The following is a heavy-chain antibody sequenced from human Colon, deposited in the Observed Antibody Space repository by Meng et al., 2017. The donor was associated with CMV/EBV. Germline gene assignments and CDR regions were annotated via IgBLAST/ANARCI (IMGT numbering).Heavy chain of an antibody. CDR2: INSIGDET. CDR1: GLSFNSYA. Sequence: GEFLKISCVFSGLSFNSYAMSWVRQAPGKGLEWVATINSIGDETYYADSVKGRFIVSRDNAKNTLFLQINGLGAEDTAVYYCAKNLFVPPAIMSVFAPNDYWGQGTLVTVSS. D-gene: IGHD2-2*02. CDR3: AKNLFVPPAIMSVFAPNDY. J-gene: IGHJ4*02. V-gene: IGHV3-23*01.